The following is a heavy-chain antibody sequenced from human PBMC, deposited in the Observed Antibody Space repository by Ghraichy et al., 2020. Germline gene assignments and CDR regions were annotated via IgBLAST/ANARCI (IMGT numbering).Heavy chain of an antibody. CDR2: VYHSGNT. Sequence: SETLSLTCTVSGYSISSAYYWGWIRQPPGKGLEWIGSVYHSGNTYYNPFLKSRITISVDTSKNQFSLKLSSVTAADTAAYYCAREGVGGTTGSYFQHWGQGTLVTVSS. V-gene: IGHV4-38-2*02. CDR1: GYSISSAYY. CDR3: AREGVGGTTGSYFQH. D-gene: IGHD1-26*01. J-gene: IGHJ1*01.